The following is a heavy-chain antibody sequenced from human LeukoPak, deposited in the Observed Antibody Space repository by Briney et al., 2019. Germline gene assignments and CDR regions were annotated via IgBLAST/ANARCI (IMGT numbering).Heavy chain of an antibody. D-gene: IGHD1-26*01. CDR1: GGSISSSSYY. J-gene: IGHJ4*02. CDR2: IYYSGST. Sequence: SETLSLTCTVSGGSISSSSYYWGWIRQPPGKGLEWIGNIYYSGSTYYNPSLKSRVTISVDTSKNQFSLKLSSVTAADTAVYYCARPRGSYSTNFDYWGQGTLVTVSS. V-gene: IGHV4-39*01. CDR3: ARPRGSYSTNFDY.